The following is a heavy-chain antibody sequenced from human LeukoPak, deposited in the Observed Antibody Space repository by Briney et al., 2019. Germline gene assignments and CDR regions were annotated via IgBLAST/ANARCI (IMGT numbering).Heavy chain of an antibody. Sequence: SETLSLTCTVSGDSISSNHWSWIRQPPGKGLEWIGYISYSGSTSYNPSLKSRVTISVDTSKNQFSLKLSSVTAADMAVYYCARVGRGDHTWGSYSCDHWGQGTLVTVSS. J-gene: IGHJ4*02. CDR2: ISYSGST. CDR3: ARVGRGDHTWGSYSCDH. CDR1: GDSISSNH. V-gene: IGHV4-59*01. D-gene: IGHD3-16*01.